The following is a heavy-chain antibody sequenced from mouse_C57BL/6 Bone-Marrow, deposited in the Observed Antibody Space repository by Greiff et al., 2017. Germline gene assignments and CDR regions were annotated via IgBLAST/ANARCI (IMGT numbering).Heavy chain of an antibody. V-gene: IGHV1-15*01. J-gene: IGHJ4*01. D-gene: IGHD6-1*01. CDR3: TPRPMDV. CDR1: GYTFTDYE. Sequence: QVQLQQSGAELVRPGASVTLSCKASGYTFTDYEMHWVKQTPVHGLEWIGALDPETGGTAYNQKFKGTAILTADKSSSTAYMELRSLTSEDSAVYYCTPRPMDVWGQGTSVTVAS. CDR2: LDPETGGT.